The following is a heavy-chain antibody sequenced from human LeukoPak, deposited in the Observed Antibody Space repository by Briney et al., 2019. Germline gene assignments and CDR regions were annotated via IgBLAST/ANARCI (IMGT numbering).Heavy chain of an antibody. CDR2: ISSSSGTI. CDR3: ARQPEYSSGWYRGAWYFDL. D-gene: IGHD6-19*01. CDR1: GFTFSSYS. Sequence: GGSLRLSCAASGFTFSSYSMNWVRQAPGKGLEWVSYISSSSGTIYYADSVKGRFTISRDNAKNSLYLQMNSLRAEDTAVYYCARQPEYSSGWYRGAWYFDLWGRGTLVTVSS. V-gene: IGHV3-48*01. J-gene: IGHJ2*01.